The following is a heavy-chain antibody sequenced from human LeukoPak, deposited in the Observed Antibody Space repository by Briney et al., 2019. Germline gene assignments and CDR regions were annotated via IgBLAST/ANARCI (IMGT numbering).Heavy chain of an antibody. V-gene: IGHV6-1*01. Sequence: SQTLSLTCAISGDSIFINNVAWNWIRQSPSRGLEWLGRTYYRSKWSFDYAVSVKSRITINADPSKNQFSLQLSSVTPEDTAVTNCVGVRITTFATGGQGPLVTVSS. CDR1: GDSIFINNVA. D-gene: IGHD1-1*01. J-gene: IGHJ4*02. CDR2: TYYRSKWSF. CDR3: VGVRITTFAT.